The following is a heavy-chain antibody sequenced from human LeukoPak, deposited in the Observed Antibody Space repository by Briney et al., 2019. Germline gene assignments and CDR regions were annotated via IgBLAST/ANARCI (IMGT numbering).Heavy chain of an antibody. Sequence: SGTLSLTCAISGGSISSSNWWSWVRQPPGKGLEWIGEIYHSGSTNYSPSLKSRVTISVDKSKNQFSLKVTSVTAADTAVYYCARHDDSGSYPAYWGQGTLVTVSS. CDR3: ARHDDSGSYPAY. CDR1: GGSISSSNW. J-gene: IGHJ4*02. CDR2: IYHSGST. V-gene: IGHV4-4*02. D-gene: IGHD1-26*01.